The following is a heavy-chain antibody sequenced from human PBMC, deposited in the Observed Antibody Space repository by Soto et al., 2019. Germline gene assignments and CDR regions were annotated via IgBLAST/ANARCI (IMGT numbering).Heavy chain of an antibody. CDR2: ISSSSSYI. D-gene: IGHD3-22*01. Sequence: PGASLRLSCAASGFTFSSYSLNWVRQAPGKGLEWGSSISSSSSYIYYADSVKGRFTISRDNAKNSLYLQMNSLRAEDTAVYYCARDKFYYDSSGYYSDDAFDIWGQGTMVTVSS. CDR3: ARDKFYYDSSGYYSDDAFDI. V-gene: IGHV3-21*01. J-gene: IGHJ3*02. CDR1: GFTFSSYS.